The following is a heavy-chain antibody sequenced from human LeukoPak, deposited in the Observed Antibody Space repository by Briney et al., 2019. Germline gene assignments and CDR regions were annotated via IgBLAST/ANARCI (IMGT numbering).Heavy chain of an antibody. CDR1: GYTFTGYY. CDR2: INPNSGGT. D-gene: IGHD3-3*01. Sequence: GASVKVSCKASGYTFTGYYMHWVRQAPGQGLEWMGWINPNSGGTNYAQKFQGRVTMTRDTSISTAYMELSRLRSDDTAVYYCARNDFWSGYYGLDYWAREPWSPSP. J-gene: IGHJ4*02. CDR3: ARNDFWSGYYGLDY. V-gene: IGHV1-2*02.